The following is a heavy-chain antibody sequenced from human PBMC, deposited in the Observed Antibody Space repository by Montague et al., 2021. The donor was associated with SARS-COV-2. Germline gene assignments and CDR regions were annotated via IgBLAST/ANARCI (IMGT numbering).Heavy chain of an antibody. D-gene: IGHD2-2*01. CDR1: GASISSSRYY. CDR3: ARERGYQLLSGWFDP. CDR2: IYYNGTT. V-gene: IGHV4-61*01. J-gene: IGHJ5*02. Sequence: SETLSLTCTVSGASISSSRYYWGWIRQPPGKGLEWIGYIYYNGTTNYSPSLKGRVSISVDTSKNQFSLEMSSVTAADTAVYYCARERGYQLLSGWFDPWGQGTLVTVSS.